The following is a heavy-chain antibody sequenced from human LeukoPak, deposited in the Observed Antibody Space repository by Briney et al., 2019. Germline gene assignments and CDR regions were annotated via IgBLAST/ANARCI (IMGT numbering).Heavy chain of an antibody. CDR3: ARCVQDIVVVPAATGMDV. CDR1: GGSFSSGGYY. CDR2: MYYSGST. V-gene: IGHV4-31*03. J-gene: IGHJ6*02. D-gene: IGHD2-2*01. Sequence: SETLSLTCTVSGGSFSSGGYYWSWIRQHPGKGLEWIGYMYYSGSTYYNPSLKSRVTISVDTSKNQFSLKLSSVTAADTAVYYCARCVQDIVVVPAATGMDVWGQGTTVTVSS.